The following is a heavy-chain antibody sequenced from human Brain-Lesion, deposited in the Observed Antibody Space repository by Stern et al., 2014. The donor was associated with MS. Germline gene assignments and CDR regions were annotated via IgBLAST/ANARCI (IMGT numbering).Heavy chain of an antibody. J-gene: IGHJ4*02. CDR2: IHPSGSA. V-gene: IGHV4-61*02. CDR3: ASGYRIFDY. Sequence: VQLGESGPGLVKPSQTLSLTCTVSGGSISSGSDYWSWIRQPVGKGLEWIGRIHPSGSAFYPPSLKSRVTISTDTSMNQFSLELNSATAADTAIYYCASGYRIFDYWGQGILVTVSS. CDR1: GGSISSGSDY. D-gene: IGHD5-18*01.